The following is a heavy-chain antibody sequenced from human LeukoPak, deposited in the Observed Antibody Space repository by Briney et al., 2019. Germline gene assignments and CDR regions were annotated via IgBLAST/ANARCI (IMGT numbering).Heavy chain of an antibody. D-gene: IGHD1-26*01. Sequence: PGGSLRLSCAASGFTFSSYGMHWVRQAPGKGLEWVAVIWYDGSNKYYADSVKGRFTISRDNSKNTLYLQMNSLRAEDTAVYYCAKDHRIVGATTGAFDIWGQGTMVTVSS. J-gene: IGHJ3*02. CDR1: GFTFSSYG. CDR3: AKDHRIVGATTGAFDI. CDR2: IWYDGSNK. V-gene: IGHV3-30*02.